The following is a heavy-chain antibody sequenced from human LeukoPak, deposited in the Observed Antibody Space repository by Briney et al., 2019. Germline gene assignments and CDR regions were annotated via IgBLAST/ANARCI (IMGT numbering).Heavy chain of an antibody. V-gene: IGHV3-23*01. CDR2: ISDSGDDT. CDR3: VKVGGSGGWYWSP. CDR1: GFTFSNYV. J-gene: IGHJ5*02. Sequence: PGGSLRLSCTGSGFTFSNYVMSWVRQAPGKSLEWVSGISDSGDDTDYADSVKGRFTISRDNSKNTLFLQMNILRVEDTAVYYCVKVGGSGGWYWSPWGQGTLVTVSS. D-gene: IGHD6-19*01.